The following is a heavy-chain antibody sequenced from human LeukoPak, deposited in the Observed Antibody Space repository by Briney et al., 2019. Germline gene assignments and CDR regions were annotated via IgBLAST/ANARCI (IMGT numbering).Heavy chain of an antibody. V-gene: IGHV3-7*03. J-gene: IGHJ4*02. CDR3: ARETYFSFEY. CDR2: IRPDGSEK. CDR1: GFSFSIYW. D-gene: IGHD2/OR15-2a*01. Sequence: GGSLRLSCAASGFSFSIYWMTWVRQAPGKGLEWVANIRPDGSEKYYADSVRGRCTISRDNTRNTLDLQMNSLRPEDTAVYYCARETYFSFEYLGQGALVIVSS.